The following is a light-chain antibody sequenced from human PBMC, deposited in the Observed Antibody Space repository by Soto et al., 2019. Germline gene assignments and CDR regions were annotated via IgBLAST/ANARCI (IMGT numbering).Light chain of an antibody. CDR3: NSYTSSTTGV. V-gene: IGLV2-14*01. CDR1: SSDVGSYKY. J-gene: IGLJ2*01. CDR2: DVN. Sequence: QSVLTQPASVSGSPGQSITISCTGTSSDVGSYKYVSWYQQHPGKAPKLMIYDVNNRPSGVSNRFSGSKSGNTASLTISGLQAEDEADYYCNSYTSSTTGVFGGGTQLTVL.